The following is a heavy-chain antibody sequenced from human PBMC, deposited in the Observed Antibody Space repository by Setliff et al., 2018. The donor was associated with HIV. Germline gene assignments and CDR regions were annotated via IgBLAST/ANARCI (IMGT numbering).Heavy chain of an antibody. V-gene: IGHV4-31*03. CDR1: GVSISSNY. J-gene: IGHJ1*01. CDR2: VYYTGTS. Sequence: SETLSLTCNASGVSISSNYWSWIRQHPGKGLEWIGYVYYTGTSYFNPSLKSRITISVDTSKNHFSLKLGFVTAADTAVYYCARGESTTWDLAEYFQHWGHGTLVTVS. CDR3: ARGESTTWDLAEYFQH. D-gene: IGHD2-2*01.